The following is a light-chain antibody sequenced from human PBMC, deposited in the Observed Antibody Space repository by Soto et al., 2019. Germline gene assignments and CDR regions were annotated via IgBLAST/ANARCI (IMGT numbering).Light chain of an antibody. J-gene: IGKJ1*01. Sequence: DIQMTQSPSSLSASVGDRVTITCRASQSISSYLNWYQQKPGEAPKLLIYAASSLQSGVPSRFSGSGSGTDFTLTISSLQPEDSATYYCQQLNSYPRTFGQGTKVDIK. CDR3: QQLNSYPRT. CDR2: AAS. CDR1: QSISSY. V-gene: IGKV1-39*01.